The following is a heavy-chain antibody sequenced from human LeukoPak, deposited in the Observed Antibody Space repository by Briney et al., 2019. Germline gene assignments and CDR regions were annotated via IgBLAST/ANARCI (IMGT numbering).Heavy chain of an antibody. CDR3: ARDTVPEHALDI. CDR1: GFTFDDYG. V-gene: IGHV3-20*04. J-gene: IGHJ3*02. CDR2: INWNGDST. Sequence: RPGGSLRLSCAASGFTFDDYGMSWVRQAPGKGLEWVSGINWNGDSTGYADSVKGRFTISRDNAKNSLHLQMNSLTAEDTALYYCARDTVPEHALDIWGQGTMVTVSS. D-gene: IGHD4-17*01.